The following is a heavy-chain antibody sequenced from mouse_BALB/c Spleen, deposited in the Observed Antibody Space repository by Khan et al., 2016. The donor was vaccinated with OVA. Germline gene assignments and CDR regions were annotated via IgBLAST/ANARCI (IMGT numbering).Heavy chain of an antibody. CDR3: ARGGGTAPFAY. D-gene: IGHD1-2*01. V-gene: IGHV5-15*02. CDR1: GFTFSDYG. CDR2: ISDLAYTI. Sequence: EVELVESGGGLVQPGGSRKLSCAASGFTFSDYGMAWVRQAPGKGPEWVAFISDLAYTIYSGDAVTGRFTISRENAKNTLYLERSSLRYEDTAIYYCARGGGTAPFAYWGLGTLVTVSA. J-gene: IGHJ3*01.